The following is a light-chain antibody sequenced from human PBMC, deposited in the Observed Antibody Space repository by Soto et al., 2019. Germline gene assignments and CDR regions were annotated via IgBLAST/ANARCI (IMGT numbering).Light chain of an antibody. CDR1: HIGDKS. V-gene: IGLV3-21*02. CDR2: DDS. J-gene: IGLJ3*02. Sequence: SYELTQPPSVSVAPGQTARMTCGGIHIGDKSVHWYQQRPRQAPVLVVYDDSDRPSGIPERISGSKSGNTATLTITRVEAGDEDDYYCQVWDSSSYHWVFGGGTKLTVL. CDR3: QVWDSSSYHWV.